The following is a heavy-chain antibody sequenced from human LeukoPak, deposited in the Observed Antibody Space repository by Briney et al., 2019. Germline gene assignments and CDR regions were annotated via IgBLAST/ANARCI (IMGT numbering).Heavy chain of an antibody. V-gene: IGHV4-59*12. CDR1: GGSISTYY. D-gene: IGHD4-23*01. CDR3: ARVETTVVTG. Sequence: SETLSLTCSVSGGSISTYYWTWIRQPPGKRLEWIGNIYHSGSTDYNPSLKSRVTISIDVSKNQFSLKLSSVTAADTAVYYCARVETTVVTGWGQGTLVTVSS. CDR2: IYHSGST. J-gene: IGHJ4*02.